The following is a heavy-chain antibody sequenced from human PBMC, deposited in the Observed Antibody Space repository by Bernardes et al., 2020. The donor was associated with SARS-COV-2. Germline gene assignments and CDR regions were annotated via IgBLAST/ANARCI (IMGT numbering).Heavy chain of an antibody. CDR1: GFTFDDYA. V-gene: IGHV3-9*01. CDR3: AKQDIAVAGYYYGMDV. D-gene: IGHD6-19*01. J-gene: IGHJ6*02. Sequence: GGSLRLSCAASGFTFDDYAMHWVRQAPGKGLEWVSGISWNSGSIGYADSVKGRFTISRDNAKNSLYLQMNSLRAEDTALYYCAKQDIAVAGYYYGMDVWGQGTTVTVSS. CDR2: ISWNSGSI.